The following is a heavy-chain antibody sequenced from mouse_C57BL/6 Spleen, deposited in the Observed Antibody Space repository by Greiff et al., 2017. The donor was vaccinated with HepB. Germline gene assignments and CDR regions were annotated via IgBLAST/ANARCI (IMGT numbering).Heavy chain of an antibody. Sequence: EVQLQQSGPELVKPGASVKISCKASGYSFTGYYMNWVKQSPEKSLEWIGEINPSTGGTTYNQKFKAKATLTVDKSSSTAYMQLKSLTSEDSAVYYWALRYPYYFDYWGQGTTLTVSS. J-gene: IGHJ2*01. D-gene: IGHD1-1*01. V-gene: IGHV1-42*01. CDR1: GYSFTGYY. CDR2: INPSTGGT. CDR3: ALRYPYYFDY.